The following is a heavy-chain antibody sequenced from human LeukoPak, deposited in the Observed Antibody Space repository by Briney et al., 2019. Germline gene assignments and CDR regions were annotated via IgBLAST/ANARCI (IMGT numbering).Heavy chain of an antibody. Sequence: PSETLSLTCTVSGGSISSGGYYWSWIRQPPGKGLEWIGSIYYSGSTYYNPSLKSRVTISVDTSKNQFSLKLSSVTAADTAVYYCARCGVGYYDSSSGYYKDWGQGTLVTVSS. CDR3: ARCGVGYYDSSSGYYKD. J-gene: IGHJ4*02. D-gene: IGHD3-3*01. V-gene: IGHV4-39*01. CDR2: IYYSGST. CDR1: GGSISSGGYY.